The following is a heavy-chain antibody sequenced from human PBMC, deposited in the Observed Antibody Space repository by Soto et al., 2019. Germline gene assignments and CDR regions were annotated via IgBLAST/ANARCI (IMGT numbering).Heavy chain of an antibody. V-gene: IGHV1-2*02. D-gene: IGHD2-2*01. J-gene: IGHJ6*02. CDR1: GYTFTGYY. CDR2: INPNSGGT. CDR3: ARYCSSTSCPAYYYYGMDV. Sequence: QVQLVQSGAEVKKPGASVKVSCKASGYTFTGYYMHWVRQAPGQGLEWMGWINPNSGGTNYAQKFQGRVTITADESTSTAYMELSSLRSEDTAVYYCARYCSSTSCPAYYYYGMDVWGQGTTVTVSS.